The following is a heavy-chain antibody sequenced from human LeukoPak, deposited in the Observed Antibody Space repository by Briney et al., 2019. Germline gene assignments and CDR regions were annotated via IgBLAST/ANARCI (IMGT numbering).Heavy chain of an antibody. D-gene: IGHD6-13*01. CDR1: GFTFSTYG. V-gene: IGHV3-30*02. Sequence: GGSLRLSCAASGFTFSTYGMHWVRQAPGKGLEWVTFIQYDGSVKLYGDSVKGRFTISRDNSKNTLYLQMNSLRAEDTAVYYCARAPGIAAAGSLDYWGQGTLVTVSS. CDR3: ARAPGIAAAGSLDY. CDR2: IQYDGSVK. J-gene: IGHJ4*02.